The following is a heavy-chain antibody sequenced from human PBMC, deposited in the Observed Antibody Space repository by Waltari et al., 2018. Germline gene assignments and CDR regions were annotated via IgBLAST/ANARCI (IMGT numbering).Heavy chain of an antibody. CDR2: IYHSGST. Sequence: QVQLQESGTGLVKTSETLSLTCTVSGYSISSGYYWGWIRQPPGKGLEWIGSIYHSGSTNYNPSICGRGTITVNTSKIQFALKLCSMTAADTAVYDCPKYSGYDFDYWVQGILVTVSS. J-gene: IGHJ4*02. CDR3: PKYSGYDFDY. D-gene: IGHD5-12*01. CDR1: GYSISSGYY. V-gene: IGHV4-38-2*02.